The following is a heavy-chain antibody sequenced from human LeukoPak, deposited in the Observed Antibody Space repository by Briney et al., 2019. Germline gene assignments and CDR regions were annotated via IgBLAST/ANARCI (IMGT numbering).Heavy chain of an antibody. CDR2: IRATAGTT. CDR3: AKGGYTSHYDY. Sequence: GGSLRLSCAASGFTFSGYAMTWVRQAPGKGLQWVSTIRATAGTTYYTDSVKGRFTISRDNSKNTVFLQMNSLRAEGTAVYYCAKGGYTSHYDYWGQGILVTVSS. J-gene: IGHJ4*02. V-gene: IGHV3-23*01. D-gene: IGHD5-12*01. CDR1: GFTFSGYA.